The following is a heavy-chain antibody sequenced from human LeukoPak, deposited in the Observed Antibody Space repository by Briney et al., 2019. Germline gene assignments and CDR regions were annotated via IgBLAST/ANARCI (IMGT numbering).Heavy chain of an antibody. CDR1: GYSFTNYW. J-gene: IGHJ4*02. V-gene: IGHV5-51*01. CDR3: ARQGRTGILDSYYFDY. CDR2: IYPGDSDT. D-gene: IGHD1-1*01. Sequence: GESLKISCKGSGYSFTNYWIGWVRQMPGKGLEWMGIIYPGDSDTRYSPSFQGQVTISADKSISTAYLQWSSLKASDTAMYYCARQGRTGILDSYYFDYWGQGTLVTVSS.